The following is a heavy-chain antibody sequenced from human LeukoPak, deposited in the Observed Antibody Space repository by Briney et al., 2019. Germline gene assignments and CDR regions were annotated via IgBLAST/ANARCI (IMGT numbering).Heavy chain of an antibody. Sequence: ASVKVSCKASGYTFTSYDINWVRQATGQGLEWLGWINPKNGYATYAGNFLGRLTMTSDKSTSTISMDLISLRSDDTAIYYCAKAGRSDYFLRWFDPWGQGTLVTVSS. CDR2: INPKNGYA. CDR3: AKAGRSDYFLRWFDP. J-gene: IGHJ5*02. V-gene: IGHV1-8*01. D-gene: IGHD3-10*01. CDR1: GYTFTSYD.